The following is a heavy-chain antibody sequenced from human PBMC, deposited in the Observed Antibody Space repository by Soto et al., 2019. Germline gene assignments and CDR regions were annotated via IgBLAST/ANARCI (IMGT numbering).Heavy chain of an antibody. Sequence: QVQLVESGGGVVQPGRSLRLSCAASGFTFSSYGMHWVRQAPGKGLEWVAVISYDGSNKYYADSVKGRFTISRDNSKNTLYLQMNSLRAEDTAVYYCAKDIYSGSYYRDRWFDPWGQGPLVTVSS. CDR2: ISYDGSNK. J-gene: IGHJ5*02. CDR1: GFTFSSYG. D-gene: IGHD1-26*01. V-gene: IGHV3-30*18. CDR3: AKDIYSGSYYRDRWFDP.